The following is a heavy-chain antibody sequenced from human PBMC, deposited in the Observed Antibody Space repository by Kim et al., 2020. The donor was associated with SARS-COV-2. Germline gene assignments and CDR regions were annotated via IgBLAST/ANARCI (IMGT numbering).Heavy chain of an antibody. CDR2: IYPPDSNT. Sequence: GESLKISCKGSGYSFSNYWIGWVRQLPGKGLEWMTIIYPPDSNTRYSPSIQGQVTISVDKSINTAYLQWSSLRASDTGMYYCAREGGLRDGRTSHPFFDLWGQGTLVTVSS. J-gene: IGHJ4*02. D-gene: IGHD3-10*01. CDR3: AREGGLRDGRTSHPFFDL. V-gene: IGHV5-51*01. CDR1: GYSFSNYW.